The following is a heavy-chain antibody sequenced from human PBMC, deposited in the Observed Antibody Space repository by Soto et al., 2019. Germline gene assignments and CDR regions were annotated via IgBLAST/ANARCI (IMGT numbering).Heavy chain of an antibody. Sequence: QEQLVQSGAEVKKPGASVKVSCKASGYTFSNYCLHWVRQAPGQGLEWMGIFNPNNGKTLYAQKFEGRVTMSTATSTNTVYMELSSLRSEDTAIYYCARDVYTAGWYDKYAPSNNRFDPWGHGTLVTASS. J-gene: IGHJ5*02. CDR3: ARDVYTAGWYDKYAPSNNRFDP. CDR1: GYTFSNYC. CDR2: FNPNNGKT. D-gene: IGHD6-19*01. V-gene: IGHV1-46*01.